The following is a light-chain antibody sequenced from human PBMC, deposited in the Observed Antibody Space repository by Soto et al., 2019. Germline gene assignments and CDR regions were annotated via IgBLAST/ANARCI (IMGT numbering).Light chain of an antibody. CDR1: QSVSSSY. CDR2: GAS. V-gene: IGKV3-20*01. J-gene: IGKJ5*01. Sequence: IVVTQSPGSLSLSPGERATLSCRASQSVSSSYLAWYQQKPGQAPRLLIYGASSRASGIPDRFSGSGSGTDFTLTISRLETEDFAVFYCQQYGTSEIIFGQGTRLEIK. CDR3: QQYGTSEII.